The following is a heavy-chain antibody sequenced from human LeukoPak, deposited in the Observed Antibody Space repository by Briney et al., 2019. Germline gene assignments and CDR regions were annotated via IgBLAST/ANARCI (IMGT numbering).Heavy chain of an antibody. V-gene: IGHV3-48*04. CDR2: INIGGTNT. J-gene: IGHJ5*02. CDR3: ATDGAGFDT. CDR1: GFTFSSYA. Sequence: GGSLRLSCAVSGFTFSSYAMSWVRQAPGKGLEWLSYINIGGTNTHYADSVKGRFTISRDNAKKSLYLEMNNLRAEDTAVYYCATDGAGFDTWGQGVLVTVSS.